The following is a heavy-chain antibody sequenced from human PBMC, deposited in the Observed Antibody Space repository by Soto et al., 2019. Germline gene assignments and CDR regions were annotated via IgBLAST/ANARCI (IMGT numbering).Heavy chain of an antibody. CDR1: GGSISSYY. D-gene: IGHD6-13*01. Sequence: TLSLTCTVSGGSISSYYWSWIRQPPGKGLEWIGYIYYSGSTNYNPSLKSRVTISVDTSKNQFSLKLSSVTAADTAVYYCARASQQLVLAGLFDYWGQGTLVTVSS. CDR3: ARASQQLVLAGLFDY. J-gene: IGHJ4*02. CDR2: IYYSGST. V-gene: IGHV4-59*01.